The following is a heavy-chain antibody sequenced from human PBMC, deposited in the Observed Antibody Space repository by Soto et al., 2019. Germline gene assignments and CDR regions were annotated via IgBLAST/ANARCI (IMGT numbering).Heavy chain of an antibody. CDR2: INHSGSS. Sequence: PXGTLALTCAVYGGSFSGYYWSWIRQSPGKGLEWIGEINHSGSSISNPSLKSRVTISVDTSKNQFSLKLRSVTAADTAAYYCARGISLIVEVHRDAPDKYYFDSWSQGTLVTV. J-gene: IGHJ4*02. CDR1: GGSFSGYY. V-gene: IGHV4-34*01. CDR3: ARGISLIVEVHRDAPDKYYFDS. D-gene: IGHD2-15*01.